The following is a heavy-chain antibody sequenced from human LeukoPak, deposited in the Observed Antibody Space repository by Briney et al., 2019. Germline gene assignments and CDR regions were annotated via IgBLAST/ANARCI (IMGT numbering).Heavy chain of an antibody. CDR2: ISSGGTTI. V-gene: IGHV3-11*01. CDR1: GFTFSDNY. J-gene: IGHJ5*02. Sequence: GGSLRLSCAASGFTFSDNYMNWIRQAPGKGLEWASYISSGGTTIYYADSVKGRFTISRDNAKKSLYLQMNSLTAEDTAVYYCARGPLTWFDPWGQGTLVTVSS. CDR3: ARGPLTWFDP.